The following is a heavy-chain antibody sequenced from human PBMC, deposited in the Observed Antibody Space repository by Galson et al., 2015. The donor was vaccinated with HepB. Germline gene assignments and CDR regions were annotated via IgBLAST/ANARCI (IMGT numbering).Heavy chain of an antibody. CDR1: GYTFTSYG. CDR2: ISAYNGNT. D-gene: IGHD6-13*01. CDR3: ARAHSSSWPFPQPKNWFDP. J-gene: IGHJ5*02. V-gene: IGHV1-18*01. Sequence: SVKVSCKASGYTFTSYGISWVRQAPGQGLEWMGWISAYNGNTNYAQKLQGRVTMTTDTSTSTAYMELRSLRSDDTAVYYCARAHSSSWPFPQPKNWFDPWGQGTLVTVSS.